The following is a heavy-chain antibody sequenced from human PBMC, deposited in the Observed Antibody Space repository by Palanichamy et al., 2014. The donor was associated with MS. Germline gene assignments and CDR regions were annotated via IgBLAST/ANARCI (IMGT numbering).Heavy chain of an antibody. CDR1: GVSINSGGYS. Sequence: QVQLQESGSGLVKPSQTLSLTCAVSGVSINSGGYSWSWIRQPPGKGLEWIGYLYHSGNTSYNPSLRSRVTISVDWSKNQVSLKLTSVTAADTAVYYCARASGGDYYDPSGYRLGGYFDTWGQGTLLTVSS. CDR2: LYHSGNT. V-gene: IGHV4-30-2*01. CDR3: ARASGGDYYDPSGYRLGGYFDT. D-gene: IGHD3-22*01. J-gene: IGHJ4*02.